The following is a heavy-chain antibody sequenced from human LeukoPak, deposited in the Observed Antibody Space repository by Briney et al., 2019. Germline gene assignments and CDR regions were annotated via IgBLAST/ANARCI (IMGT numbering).Heavy chain of an antibody. V-gene: IGHV3-21*01. D-gene: IGHD3-16*02. CDR2: ISSSSSYI. Sequence: PGGSLRLSCAASRFTFSSDSMNWVRQAPGKGLEWVSSISSSSSYIYYADSVKGRFTISRDNAKNSLYLQMNSLRAEDTAVYYCAREWLRLGELSSWGQGTLVTVSS. CDR1: RFTFSSDS. CDR3: AREWLRLGELSS. J-gene: IGHJ5*02.